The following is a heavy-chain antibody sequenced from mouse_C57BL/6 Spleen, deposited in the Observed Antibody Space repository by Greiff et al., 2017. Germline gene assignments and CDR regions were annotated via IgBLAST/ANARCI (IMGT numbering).Heavy chain of an antibody. CDR2: IYPGSGST. J-gene: IGHJ2*01. Sequence: QVQLQQPGAELVKPGASVKMSCKASGYTFTSYWITWVKQRPGQGLEWIGDIYPGSGSTNYNEKFKSNATLTVDTSSSTAYMQLSSLTSEDSAVYYCARSIYYGNPYYYDYWGQGTTLTVAS. D-gene: IGHD2-1*01. CDR1: GYTFTSYW. V-gene: IGHV1-55*01. CDR3: ARSIYYGNPYYYDY.